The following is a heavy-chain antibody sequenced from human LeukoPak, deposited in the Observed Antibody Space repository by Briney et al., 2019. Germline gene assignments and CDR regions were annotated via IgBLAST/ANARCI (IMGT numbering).Heavy chain of an antibody. CDR3: ARHGWAARAALNLRYYYYMDV. V-gene: IGHV4-34*01. Sequence: SETLSLTCAVYGGSFSGYYWSWIRQPPGKGLEWIGEINHSGSTNYNPSLKSRVTISVDTSKNQFSLKLSSVTAADTAVYYCARHGWAARAALNLRYYYYMDVWGKGTTVTVSS. J-gene: IGHJ6*03. CDR1: GGSFSGYY. D-gene: IGHD6-6*01. CDR2: INHSGST.